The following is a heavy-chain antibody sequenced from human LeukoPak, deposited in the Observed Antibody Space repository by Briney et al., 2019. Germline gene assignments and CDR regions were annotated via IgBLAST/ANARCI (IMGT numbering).Heavy chain of an antibody. V-gene: IGHV1-18*01. Sequence: ASVKVSCKASGYTFTSYGISWVRQAPGQGLEWMGWISAYNGNTNYAQKLQGRVTMTTDTSTSTAYMELRGLRSDDTAVYYCAREGPDYSSGSLGYWGQGTLVTVSS. CDR2: ISAYNGNT. J-gene: IGHJ4*02. D-gene: IGHD6-19*01. CDR3: AREGPDYSSGSLGY. CDR1: GYTFTSYG.